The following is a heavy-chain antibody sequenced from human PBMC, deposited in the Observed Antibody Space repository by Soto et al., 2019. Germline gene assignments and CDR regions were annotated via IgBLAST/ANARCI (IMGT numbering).Heavy chain of an antibody. V-gene: IGHV1-8*01. CDR2: VNPNNGDT. Sequence: QVQLVQCGAELKKPGASVKVSCKASGYSFSNYDMNWVRQAIGQGPEWIGWVNPNNGDTGYAQKFQGLVTRTTEVSTPTAYRELTSLRSEDTAIYYCAKFSRRGSAIDFDYWGQGTLITVSS. D-gene: IGHD3-10*01. J-gene: IGHJ4*02. CDR1: GYSFSNYD. CDR3: AKFSRRGSAIDFDY.